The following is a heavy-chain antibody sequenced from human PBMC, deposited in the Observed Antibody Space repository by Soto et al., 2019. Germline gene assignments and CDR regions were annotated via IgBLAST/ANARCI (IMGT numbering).Heavy chain of an antibody. V-gene: IGHV1-3*01. J-gene: IGHJ6*02. CDR2: INAGNGNT. CDR1: GYTFTSYA. Sequence: AAVKVSCKASGYTFTSYAMHWVRQAPGQRLEWMGWINAGNGNTKYSQKFQGRVTITRDTSASTAYMELSSLRSEDTAVYYCARFRIYHIAVAVAYYYYGRDVWGQGTTVTVSS. D-gene: IGHD6-19*01. CDR3: ARFRIYHIAVAVAYYYYGRDV.